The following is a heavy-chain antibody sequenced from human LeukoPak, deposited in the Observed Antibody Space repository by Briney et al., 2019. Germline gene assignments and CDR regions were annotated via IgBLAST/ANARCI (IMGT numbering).Heavy chain of an antibody. CDR2: INHSGST. D-gene: IGHD1-26*01. CDR3: ARAIGGSYNSPFDY. V-gene: IGHV4-34*01. J-gene: IGHJ4*02. CDR1: GGSFSGYY. Sequence: KPSETLSLTCAVYGGSFSGYYWSWIRQPPGKGLEWIGEINHSGSTNYNPSLKSRVTISVDTSKNQFSLKLSSVTAADTAVYYCARAIGGSYNSPFDYWGQGTLVTVSS.